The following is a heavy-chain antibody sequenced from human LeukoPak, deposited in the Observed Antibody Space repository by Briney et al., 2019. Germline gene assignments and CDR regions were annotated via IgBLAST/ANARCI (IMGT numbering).Heavy chain of an antibody. CDR3: ANGGMVRGLNWFDP. CDR2: ISGSGGRT. V-gene: IGHV3-23*01. Sequence: GGSLRLSCAASGFTFSSYAMSWVRQAPGKGLEWVSAISGSGGRTYYADSVKGRFTISRDNSKNTLYLQMNSLRAEDTAVYYCANGGMVRGLNWFDPWGQGTLVTVSS. CDR1: GFTFSSYA. D-gene: IGHD3-10*01. J-gene: IGHJ5*02.